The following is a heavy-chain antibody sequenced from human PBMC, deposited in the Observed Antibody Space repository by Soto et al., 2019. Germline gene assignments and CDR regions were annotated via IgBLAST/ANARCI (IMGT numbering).Heavy chain of an antibody. V-gene: IGHV3-30*18. CDR3: AKGGSYFDY. CDR1: GFTFSSYG. J-gene: IGHJ4*02. Sequence: QVQLVESGGGAVQPGRSLRLSCAASGFTFSSYGMHWVRQAPGKGLAWVAVISYDGSNKYYADSVKGRFTISRDNSKNTLYLQMDSLRAEDTAVYYCAKGGSYFDYWGQGTLVTVSS. CDR2: ISYDGSNK. D-gene: IGHD1-26*01.